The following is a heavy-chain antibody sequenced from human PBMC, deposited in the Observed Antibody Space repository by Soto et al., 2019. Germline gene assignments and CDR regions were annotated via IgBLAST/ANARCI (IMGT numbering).Heavy chain of an antibody. J-gene: IGHJ5*02. D-gene: IGHD2-21*02. V-gene: IGHV3-30*18. CDR1: GFMSSLYD. CDR3: GKDYLDIKGGARVVGTGPVGDL. CDR2: IFSDGSKR. Sequence: QVQLAESGGGVVQPGRSLRLSCAASGFMSSLYDMHWVRQTPGKGLEWVAVIFSDGSKRYYADSVQDRFTISRDNSKNTLYLQMDSLTPEDTAVYYCGKDYLDIKGGARVVGTGPVGDLRGRGTLVTVSS.